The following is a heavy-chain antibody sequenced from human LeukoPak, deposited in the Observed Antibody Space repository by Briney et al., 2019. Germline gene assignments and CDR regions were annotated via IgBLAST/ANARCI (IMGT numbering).Heavy chain of an antibody. V-gene: IGHV1-69*13. Sequence: GASVKVSCKASGGTFTNYAINWVRQAPGQGLEWMGGIIPIFGTANYAQKFQGRVTITADESTSTAYMELSSLRSEDTAVYYCAREATRNIVVVPAAIYYFDYWGQGTLVTVSS. CDR2: IIPIFGTA. D-gene: IGHD2-2*01. CDR3: AREATRNIVVVPAAIYYFDY. J-gene: IGHJ4*02. CDR1: GGTFTNYA.